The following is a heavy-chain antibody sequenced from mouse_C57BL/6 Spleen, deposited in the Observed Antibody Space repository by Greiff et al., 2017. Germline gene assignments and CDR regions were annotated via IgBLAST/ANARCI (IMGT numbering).Heavy chain of an antibody. V-gene: IGHV5-16*01. J-gene: IGHJ4*01. CDR1: GFTFSDYY. Sequence: EVKLVESEGGLVQPGSSMKLSCTASGFTFSDYYMAWVRQVPEKGLEWVANINYDGSSTYYLDSLKSRFIISRDNAKNILYLQMSSLKSEDTATYYCARRGNWDGYAMDYWGQGTSVTVSS. D-gene: IGHD4-1*01. CDR3: ARRGNWDGYAMDY. CDR2: INYDGSST.